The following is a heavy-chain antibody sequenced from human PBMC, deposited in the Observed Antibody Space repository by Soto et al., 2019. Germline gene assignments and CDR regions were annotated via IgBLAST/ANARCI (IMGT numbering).Heavy chain of an antibody. CDR1: GGTFSSYA. J-gene: IGHJ5*02. V-gene: IGHV1-69*13. Sequence: GASVKVSCKASGGTFSSYAISWVRQAPGQGLEWMGGIIPIFGTANYAQKFQGRVTITADESTSTAYMELNSLRDEDTAVYYCARDQTTGDWFDAWGQGTLVTVSS. D-gene: IGHD4-17*01. CDR2: IIPIFGTA. CDR3: ARDQTTGDWFDA.